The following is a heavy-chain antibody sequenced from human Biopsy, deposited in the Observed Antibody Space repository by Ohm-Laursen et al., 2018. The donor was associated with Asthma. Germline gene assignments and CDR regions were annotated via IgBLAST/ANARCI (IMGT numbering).Heavy chain of an antibody. J-gene: IGHJ3*02. D-gene: IGHD4-23*01. CDR1: GFTFSIYD. CDR3: ARTHERWTSIQDDALDI. Sequence: SLRLSCTASGFTFSIYDIYWVRQAPGKGLEWVAVISYDGGNKFYGDSVKGRFTLSRDNSRNTLYLQMNSLRVEDTAIYYCARTHERWTSIQDDALDIWGQGTMVIVSS. V-gene: IGHV3-30*03. CDR2: ISYDGGNK.